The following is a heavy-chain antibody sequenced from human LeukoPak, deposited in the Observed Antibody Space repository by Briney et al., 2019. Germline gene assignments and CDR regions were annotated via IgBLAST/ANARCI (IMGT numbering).Heavy chain of an antibody. CDR2: ISSSGSTI. Sequence: GGSLRLSRAASGFTFSDYYMSWIRQAPGNGLEWVSYISSSGSTIYYADSVKGRFTISRDNAKNSLYLQMNSLRAEDTAVYYCARANDYGDYVGWYYFDYWGQGTLVTVSS. CDR1: GFTFSDYY. D-gene: IGHD4-17*01. CDR3: ARANDYGDYVGWYYFDY. V-gene: IGHV3-11*01. J-gene: IGHJ4*02.